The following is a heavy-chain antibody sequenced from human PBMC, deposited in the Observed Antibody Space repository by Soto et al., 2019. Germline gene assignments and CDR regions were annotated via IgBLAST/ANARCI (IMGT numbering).Heavy chain of an antibody. V-gene: IGHV1-18*01. CDR2: ISTYNGNT. Sequence: ASVKVSCKASGYTFTSYAMHWVRQAPGQGLEWMGWISTYNGNTNYAQKLQGRVTMTTDTSTSTAYMELRSLGSDDTAVYYCARDLKPLAYCISTTCYDAFDIWGQGTMVTVSS. J-gene: IGHJ3*02. CDR3: ARDLKPLAYCISTTCYDAFDI. CDR1: GYTFTSYA. D-gene: IGHD2-2*01.